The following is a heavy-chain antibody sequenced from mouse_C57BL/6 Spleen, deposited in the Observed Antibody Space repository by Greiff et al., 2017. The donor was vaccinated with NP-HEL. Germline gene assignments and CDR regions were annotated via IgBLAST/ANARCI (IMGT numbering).Heavy chain of an antibody. J-gene: IGHJ4*01. CDR3: ARGLLFYAMDY. V-gene: IGHV3-1*01. D-gene: IGHD2-3*01. CDR2: ISYSGST. CDR1: GYSITSGYD. Sequence: EVQLVESGPGMVKPSQSLSLTCTVTGYSITSGYDWHWIRHFPGNKLEWMGYISYSGSTNYNPSLKSRISITHDTSKNHFFLKLNSVTTEDTATYYCARGLLFYAMDYWGQGTSVTVSS.